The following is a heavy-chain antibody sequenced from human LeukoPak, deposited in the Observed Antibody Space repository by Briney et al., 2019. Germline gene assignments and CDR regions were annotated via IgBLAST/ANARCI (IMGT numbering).Heavy chain of an antibody. CDR3: ARGVVRFDY. CDR2: ITSSSTYI. Sequence: GGSLRLSCTASGFTFSAYTMNWVRQAPGKGLEWVSSITSSSTYIYYAESVKGRFTISRDNAKNSLYLQMNSLRGEDTAVYYCARGVVRFDYWGQGTLVTVSS. J-gene: IGHJ4*02. CDR1: GFTFSAYT. V-gene: IGHV3-21*01. D-gene: IGHD4-23*01.